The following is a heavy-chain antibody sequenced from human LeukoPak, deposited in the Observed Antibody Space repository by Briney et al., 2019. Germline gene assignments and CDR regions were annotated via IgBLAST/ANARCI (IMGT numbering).Heavy chain of an antibody. CDR2: IYYSGST. D-gene: IGHD3-16*02. J-gene: IGHJ4*02. CDR3: ARTTLDYDYVWGSYRPYYFDY. Sequence: PSETLSLTCTVSGGSVSSGSYYWSWIRQPPGKRLEWIGYIYYSGSTSYNPSLKSRPTISVDTSRNQFSLKLSSVTAADTAVYYCARTTLDYDYVWGSYRPYYFDYWGQGTLVTVSS. V-gene: IGHV4-61*01. CDR1: GGSVSSGSYY.